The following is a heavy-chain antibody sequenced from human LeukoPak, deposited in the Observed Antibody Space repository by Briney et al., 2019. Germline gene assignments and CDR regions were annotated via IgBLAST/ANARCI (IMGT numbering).Heavy chain of an antibody. D-gene: IGHD1-14*01. Sequence: GGSLRLSCTASGFTFNNYAMNWVRQAPGKGLEWVSVISGSGGTTYYADSVKGRFTISRDSSKNTLYLQMNSLRAEDTAVYYCAKVSGGGLYYDGMDVWGQGTTVTVSS. CDR3: AKVSGGGLYYDGMDV. V-gene: IGHV3-23*01. CDR1: GFTFNNYA. J-gene: IGHJ6*02. CDR2: ISGSGGTT.